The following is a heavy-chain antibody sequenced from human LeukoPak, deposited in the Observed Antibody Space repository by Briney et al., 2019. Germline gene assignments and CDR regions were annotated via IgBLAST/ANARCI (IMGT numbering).Heavy chain of an antibody. J-gene: IGHJ4*02. CDR3: ATEPLVDLDY. V-gene: IGHV1-2*06. D-gene: IGHD6-13*01. CDR1: GYTFTGYY. CDR2: INPNGGGT. Sequence: GGSVKVSCKASGYTFTGYYMHWVRQAPGKGLEWMGRINPNGGGTNYAQKFQGRVTMTRDTSISTAYMELGRLRSDDTAVYYCATEPLVDLDYWGQGTLVSVSS.